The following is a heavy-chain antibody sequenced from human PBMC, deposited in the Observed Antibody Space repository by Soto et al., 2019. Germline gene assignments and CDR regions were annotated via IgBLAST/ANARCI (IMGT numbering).Heavy chain of an antibody. J-gene: IGHJ6*03. CDR3: AGTTSHYWYYMDV. V-gene: IGHV6-1*01. CDR1: GDSVSSNNAA. D-gene: IGHD1-7*01. CDR2: TYYRSRWYN. Sequence: SQTLSLTCAISGDSVSSNNAAWNWIRQSPSRGLEWLGRTYYRSRWYNDYAVSMKSRITVNPDTSKNQFSLQLTSVTPEDTAVYYCAGTTSHYWYYMDVWGKGNTVTFS.